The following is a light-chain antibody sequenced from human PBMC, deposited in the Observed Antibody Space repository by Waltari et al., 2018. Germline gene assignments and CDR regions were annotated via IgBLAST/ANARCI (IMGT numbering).Light chain of an antibody. CDR2: GAS. CDR1: QSVSSSY. CDR3: QQYGTT. V-gene: IGKV3-20*01. Sequence: EIVLTQSPGTLSLSPGERATLSCRASQSVSSSYLAWYQQKPGQAPRLLISGASSRATVIPDRFSGSGSGTDFTLTISRLEPEDFAVYYCQQYGTTFGPGTKVDIK. J-gene: IGKJ3*01.